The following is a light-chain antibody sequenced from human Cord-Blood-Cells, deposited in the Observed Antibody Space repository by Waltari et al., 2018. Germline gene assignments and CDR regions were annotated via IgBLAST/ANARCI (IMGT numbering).Light chain of an antibody. V-gene: IGKV1-6*01. CDR1: QGIRND. Sequence: AIQMTQSPSSLSASVGARVTITCRASQGIRNDLGWYQQKPGKAPKLLIYAASSLQSGVPSMFSGSGSGTDFTLTISSLQPEDFATYYCLQDYNYPLTFGGGTKVEIK. J-gene: IGKJ4*01. CDR3: LQDYNYPLT. CDR2: AAS.